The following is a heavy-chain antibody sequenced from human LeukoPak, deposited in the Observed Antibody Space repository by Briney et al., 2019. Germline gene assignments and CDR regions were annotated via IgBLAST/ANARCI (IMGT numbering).Heavy chain of an antibody. D-gene: IGHD6-19*01. CDR1: GGSISSYY. CDR3: AGSGWYFDY. V-gene: IGHV4-34*01. CDR2: INHSGST. Sequence: SETLSLTCTVSGGSISSYYWSWIRQPPGKGLEWIGEINHSGSTNYNPSLKSRVTISVDTSKNQFSLKLSSVTAADTAVYYCAGSGWYFDYWGQGTLVTVSS. J-gene: IGHJ4*02.